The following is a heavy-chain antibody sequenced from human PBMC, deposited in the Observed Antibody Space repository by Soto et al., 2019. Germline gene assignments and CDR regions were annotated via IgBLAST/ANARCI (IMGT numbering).Heavy chain of an antibody. D-gene: IGHD3-10*01. V-gene: IGHV3-23*01. CDR2: ISTSVGST. Sequence: GASLRLSCAASGFTFSTYAMSWVRQAPGKGLEWVSAISTSVGSTYYTDSVKGRFTISRDNSKNILYLQMNSLRAEDTAVYYCAKGGQSYDYWGQGTLVTVSS. CDR3: AKGGQSYDY. J-gene: IGHJ4*02. CDR1: GFTFSTYA.